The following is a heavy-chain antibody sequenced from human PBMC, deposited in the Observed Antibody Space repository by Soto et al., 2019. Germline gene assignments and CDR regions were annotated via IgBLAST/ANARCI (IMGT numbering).Heavy chain of an antibody. CDR1: GFTFDDYG. Sequence: EVQLVESGGGVVRPGGSLRLSCAASGFTFDDYGMSWVRQAPGKGLEWVSGINWNGGSTGYADSVKGRFTISRDNAKNSLYLQMNSLRAADTALYYCARDGEGGIAAVGFFDYWGQGTLVTVSS. CDR3: ARDGEGGIAAVGFFDY. J-gene: IGHJ4*02. D-gene: IGHD6-13*01. CDR2: INWNGGST. V-gene: IGHV3-20*04.